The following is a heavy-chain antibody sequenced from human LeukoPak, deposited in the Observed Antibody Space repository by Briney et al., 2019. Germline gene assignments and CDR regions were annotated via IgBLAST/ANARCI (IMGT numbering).Heavy chain of an antibody. CDR1: GFTLSRSW. Sequence: GGSLRLSCAASGFTLSRSWMYWVRQAPGKGLVWVSRINSDESITTYADSVKGRFTISRDNAKNTLYLQMNSLRAGDTAVYYCARGLVPGFLDYWGQGTPVTVSS. D-gene: IGHD4-11*01. CDR2: INSDESIT. J-gene: IGHJ4*02. V-gene: IGHV3-74*01. CDR3: ARGLVPGFLDY.